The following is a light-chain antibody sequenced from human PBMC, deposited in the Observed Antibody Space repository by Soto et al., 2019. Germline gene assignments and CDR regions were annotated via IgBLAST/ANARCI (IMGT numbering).Light chain of an antibody. CDR2: GAS. J-gene: IGKJ1*01. CDR3: QQYGSSPRT. CDR1: QSVSSSY. Sequence: EIVLTQFPATLSLSPGARATLSCRASQSVSSSYLAWYQQKPGQAPRLLIYGASSRATGIPDRFSGSGSGTDFTLTISRLEPEDFAVYYCQQYGSSPRTFGQGTKVDIK. V-gene: IGKV3-20*01.